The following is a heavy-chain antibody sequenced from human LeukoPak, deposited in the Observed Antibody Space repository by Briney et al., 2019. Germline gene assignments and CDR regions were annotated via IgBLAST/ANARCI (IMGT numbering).Heavy chain of an antibody. Sequence: SETLSLTCTVSGGSISITSYYWGWIRQPPGKGLEWIGSMYSSGSTYYNPSLKSRVTISVDKSKNQFSLKLSSVTAADTAVYYCARDKREPRYAFDIWGQGTMVTVSS. V-gene: IGHV4-39*07. CDR3: ARDKREPRYAFDI. D-gene: IGHD1-26*01. CDR2: MYSSGST. J-gene: IGHJ3*02. CDR1: GGSISITSYY.